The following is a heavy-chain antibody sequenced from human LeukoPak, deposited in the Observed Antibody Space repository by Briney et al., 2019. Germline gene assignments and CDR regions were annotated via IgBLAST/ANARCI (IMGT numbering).Heavy chain of an antibody. CDR3: ARDRNPNWSASSNPTLPY. Sequence: PGGSLRLSCAASGFTFSTYAIHWVRQAPGKGLEWVAVISYDGTNKNYADSVKGRFTISRDNSKNTLYLQLNSLRAEDTAVYYCARDRNPNWSASSNPTLPYCGQGTLVTV. CDR2: ISYDGTNK. V-gene: IGHV3-30*07. CDR1: GFTFSTYA. D-gene: IGHD4-11*01. J-gene: IGHJ4*02.